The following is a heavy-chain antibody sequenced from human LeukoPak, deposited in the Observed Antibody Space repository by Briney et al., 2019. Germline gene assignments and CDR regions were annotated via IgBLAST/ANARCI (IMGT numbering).Heavy chain of an antibody. CDR1: GGSISSYY. D-gene: IGHD3-10*01. CDR2: IYYSGRT. Sequence: PSETLSLTCTVSGGSISSYYWSWIRQPPGKGLEWIGYIYYSGRTNYNPSLKSRVTISVDTSKNQFSLKLSSVTAADTAVYYCARGITMVREFDIWGQGTMVTVSS. J-gene: IGHJ3*02. CDR3: ARGITMVREFDI. V-gene: IGHV4-59*01.